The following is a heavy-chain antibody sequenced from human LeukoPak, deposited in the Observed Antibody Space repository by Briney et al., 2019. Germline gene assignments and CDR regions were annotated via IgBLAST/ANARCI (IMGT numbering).Heavy chain of an antibody. CDR2: ISFDGSNK. D-gene: IGHD2-2*01. CDR1: GFTFSSHA. J-gene: IGHJ6*03. Sequence: PGGSLRLSCVASGFTFSSHAMHWVRQAPGKGLEWVAVISFDGSNKYYTGSVKGRFTISRDNSKNTLYLQMNSLRAEDTAVYYCARGRYCTTSSCYSYYHYYNMDVWGKETTVTVSS. CDR3: ARGRYCTTSSCYSYYHYYNMDV. V-gene: IGHV3-30*04.